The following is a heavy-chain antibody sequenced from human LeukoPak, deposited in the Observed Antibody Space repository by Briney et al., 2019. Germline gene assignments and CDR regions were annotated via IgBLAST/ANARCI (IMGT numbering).Heavy chain of an antibody. V-gene: IGHV3-30*18. Sequence: GGSLRLSCAPSGFTSSSYVMHRVRQAPGKGLGGGAVISYDGSNKYYADSVKGRFTTSRDNSKNTLYLQMSSLRAEDTAVYYCAKDPSEGYYYDSSGYYDYWGQGTLVTVSS. CDR3: AKDPSEGYYYDSSGYYDY. D-gene: IGHD3-22*01. J-gene: IGHJ4*02. CDR1: GFTSSSYV. CDR2: ISYDGSNK.